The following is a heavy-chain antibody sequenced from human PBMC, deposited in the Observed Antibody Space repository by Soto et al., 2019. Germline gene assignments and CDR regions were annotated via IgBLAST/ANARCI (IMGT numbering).Heavy chain of an antibody. Sequence: QVQLQESGPGLVKPSETLSLTCTVSGGSISSSGYYWSWIRQNPGKGLEWIGYIHYSGNTYYNPSLKSRVTISVDTSKNQFSLRLSSVTAADTAVYYCAKSLTINADFDCWGQGTLGSVSS. J-gene: IGHJ4*02. D-gene: IGHD3-9*01. CDR2: IHYSGNT. CDR1: GGSISSSGYY. V-gene: IGHV4-31*03. CDR3: AKSLTINADFDC.